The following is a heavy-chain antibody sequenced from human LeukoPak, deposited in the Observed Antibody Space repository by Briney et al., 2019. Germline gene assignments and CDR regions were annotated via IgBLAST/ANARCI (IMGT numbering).Heavy chain of an antibody. CDR3: AGAYSAYDPFDY. CDR1: GFTFNNAW. V-gene: IGHV3-74*01. D-gene: IGHD5-12*01. Sequence: GGSLRLSCAASGFTFNNAWMSWVRQAPGKGLVWVSRLNADGNSITYADSVRGRFTISRDNAKNTVHLQMNSLRVEDTAIYFCAGAYSAYDPFDYWGQGILVTVSS. J-gene: IGHJ4*02. CDR2: LNADGNSI.